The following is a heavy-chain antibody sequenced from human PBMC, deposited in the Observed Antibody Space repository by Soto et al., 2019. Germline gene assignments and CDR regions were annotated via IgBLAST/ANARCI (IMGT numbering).Heavy chain of an antibody. CDR2: IGKKVDGGIT. J-gene: IGHJ3*02. CDR3: TTNDAFDI. CDR1: GFTFSNVW. Sequence: EVQLVESGGGLVKPGGSLRLSCAASGFTFSNVWMTWVRQAPGKGLEWVGRIGKKVDGGITYYAAPVRGRFFISRDDSKSTVYLQMSSLKIEDTAVYYCTTNDAFDIWCQGTMVTVSS. V-gene: IGHV3-15*04.